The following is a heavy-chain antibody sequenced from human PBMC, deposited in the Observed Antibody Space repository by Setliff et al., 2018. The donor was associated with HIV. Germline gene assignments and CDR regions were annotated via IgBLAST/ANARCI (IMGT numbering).Heavy chain of an antibody. Sequence: GGSLRLSCAASGFTLSNTYMAWVRQAPGEGQEYVSSISSNGGNTYYASSLKGRFTISRDNSKNTLYLQMGSLRAEDMAVYYCARDASISSPYDAFDIWGQGTMVTVSS. CDR1: GFTLSNTY. CDR3: ARDASISSPYDAFDI. CDR2: ISSNGGNT. J-gene: IGHJ3*02. V-gene: IGHV3-64*01. D-gene: IGHD6-6*01.